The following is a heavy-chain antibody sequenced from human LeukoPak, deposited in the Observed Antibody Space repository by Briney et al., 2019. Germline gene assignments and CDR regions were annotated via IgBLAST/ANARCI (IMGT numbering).Heavy chain of an antibody. CDR2: IYYSGST. Sequence: WETLSLTCTVSGGSISSYYWSWIRQPPGKGLEWIGYIYYSGSTYYNPSLKSRVTISVDTSKNQFSLKLSSVTAADTAVYYCGGYCSGGSCYNWFDPWGQGTLVTVSS. V-gene: IGHV4-59*06. CDR1: GGSISSYY. D-gene: IGHD2-15*01. CDR3: GGYCSGGSCYNWFDP. J-gene: IGHJ5*02.